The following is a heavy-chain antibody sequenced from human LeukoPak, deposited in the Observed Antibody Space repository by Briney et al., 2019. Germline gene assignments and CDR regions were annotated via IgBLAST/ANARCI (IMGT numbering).Heavy chain of an antibody. J-gene: IGHJ6*03. V-gene: IGHV1-2*02. CDR3: ARARYYILSGYHYFYTDV. CDR1: GYTFTGYY. D-gene: IGHD3-9*01. Sequence: ASVKVSCKASGYTFTGYYMHWLRQAPGQRLEWRGWINPNSGVTNYAQKFQGRVAMTRDTSISTDYMELRRVRSADTAVYYCARARYYILSGYHYFYTDVWGKGTTVTISS. CDR2: INPNSGVT.